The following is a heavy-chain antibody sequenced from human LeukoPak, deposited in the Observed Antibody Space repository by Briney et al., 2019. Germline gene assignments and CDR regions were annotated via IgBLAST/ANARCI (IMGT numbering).Heavy chain of an antibody. Sequence: GGSLRLSCAASGFTFSSYAMSWVPQAPGKGLEGVSAISGSGGSTYYADSVKGRFTISRDNSKNTLYLQMNSLRAEDTAVYYCAQSGSYLFDYWGQGTLVTVSS. CDR3: AQSGSYLFDY. V-gene: IGHV3-23*01. CDR1: GFTFSSYA. D-gene: IGHD1-26*01. CDR2: ISGSGGST. J-gene: IGHJ4*02.